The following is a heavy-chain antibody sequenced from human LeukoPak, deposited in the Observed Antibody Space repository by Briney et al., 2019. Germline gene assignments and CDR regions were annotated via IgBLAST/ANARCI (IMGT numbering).Heavy chain of an antibody. D-gene: IGHD2-2*01. CDR1: GGTFSSYA. CDR2: IIPIFGTA. Sequence: SVNVSCKASGGTFSSYAISWVRQAPGQGLEWMGGIIPIFGTANYAQKFQGRVTITADKSTSTAYMELSSLRSEDTAVYYCARESPPISDIVVVPAAIPTFYYYYYGMDVWGKGTTVTVSS. J-gene: IGHJ6*04. V-gene: IGHV1-69*06. CDR3: ARESPPISDIVVVPAAIPTFYYYYYGMDV.